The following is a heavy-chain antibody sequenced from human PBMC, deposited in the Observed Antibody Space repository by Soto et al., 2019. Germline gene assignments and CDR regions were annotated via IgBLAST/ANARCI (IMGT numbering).Heavy chain of an antibody. CDR2: IIPFFGTA. CDR3: ARTAPMDAGDKYYYDF. D-gene: IGHD3-16*01. J-gene: IGHJ4*02. V-gene: IGHV1-69*13. CDR1: GGTFSTFG. Sequence: SVKVSCKTSGGTFSTFGISWVRQAPGQGLEWMGGIIPFFGTAEYSQKFEDRITITADESTNTVYMDLRSLTSEDTAIWYCARTAPMDAGDKYYYDFWGQGALVTVSS.